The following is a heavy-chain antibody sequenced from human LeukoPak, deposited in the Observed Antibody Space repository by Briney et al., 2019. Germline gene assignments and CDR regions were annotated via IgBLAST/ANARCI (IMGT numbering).Heavy chain of an antibody. V-gene: IGHV3-30*02. CDR1: GFIFSGSS. J-gene: IGHJ4*02. D-gene: IGHD1-26*01. CDR3: AKDGLVGATDWFDY. Sequence: GGSLRLSCAASGFIFSGSSMHWVRQAPGKGLEWVCFIRFDATNKYYADSVKGRFAISRDISKNTLYLQMNSLRADDTAIYYCAKDGLVGATDWFDYWGQGTLVTVSS. CDR2: IRFDATNK.